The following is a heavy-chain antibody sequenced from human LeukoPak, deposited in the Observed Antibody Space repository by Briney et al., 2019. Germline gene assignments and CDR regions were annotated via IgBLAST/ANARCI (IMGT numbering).Heavy chain of an antibody. CDR2: IFTTGGA. V-gene: IGHV4-4*07. Sequence: SETLSLTCTVSGGSIGTHYWSWIRQPAGEGLEWIGRIFTTGGANYNPSLKSRVTMSLDTSRNQFSLKLSSVTAADTAVYYCARERYGEFFDYWGQGTLVTVSS. CDR1: GGSIGTHY. J-gene: IGHJ4*02. D-gene: IGHD4/OR15-4a*01. CDR3: ARERYGEFFDY.